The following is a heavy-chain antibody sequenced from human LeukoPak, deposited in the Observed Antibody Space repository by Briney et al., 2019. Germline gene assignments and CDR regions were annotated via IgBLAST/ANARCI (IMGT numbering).Heavy chain of an antibody. J-gene: IGHJ4*02. Sequence: ASVKVSCKVSGYTFTDYYMHWVQQAPGKGLEWMGLVDPEDGETIYAEKFQGRVTITTDESTSTAYMELSSLRSEDTAVYYCARGSSGYSSGWIDYWGQGTLVTVSS. D-gene: IGHD6-19*01. CDR1: GYTFTDYY. CDR2: VDPEDGET. V-gene: IGHV1-69-2*01. CDR3: ARGSSGYSSGWIDY.